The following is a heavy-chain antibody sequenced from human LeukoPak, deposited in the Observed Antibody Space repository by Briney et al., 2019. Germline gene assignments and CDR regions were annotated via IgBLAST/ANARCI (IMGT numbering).Heavy chain of an antibody. D-gene: IGHD3-10*01. CDR2: IYHSGST. V-gene: IGHV4-38-2*02. CDR1: GYSISSGYY. CDR3: ARKSRITMVRGAPNDAFDI. Sequence: PSETLSLTFTVSGYSISSGYYWGWIRQPPGKGLEWIGSIYHSGSTNYNPSLKSRVTISVDKSKNQFSLKLSSVTAADTAVYYCARKSRITMVRGAPNDAFDIWGQGTMVTVSS. J-gene: IGHJ3*02.